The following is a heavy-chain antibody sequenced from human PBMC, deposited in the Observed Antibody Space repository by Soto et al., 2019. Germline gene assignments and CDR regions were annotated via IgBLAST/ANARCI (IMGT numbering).Heavy chain of an antibody. V-gene: IGHV3-64*01. Sequence: GGSLRLSFAASGFTFSSYAMHWVRPAPGKGLEYVSAISSNGGSTYYANSVKGRFTISRDNSKNTLYLQMGSLGAEDMAVYYCARGVVVVVATYGMDVWGQGTTVTVSS. CDR3: ARGVVVVVATYGMDV. D-gene: IGHD2-15*01. J-gene: IGHJ6*02. CDR1: GFTFSSYA. CDR2: ISSNGGST.